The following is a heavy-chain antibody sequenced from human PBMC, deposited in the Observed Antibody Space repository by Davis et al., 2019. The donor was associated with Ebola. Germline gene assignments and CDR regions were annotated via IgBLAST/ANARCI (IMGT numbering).Heavy chain of an antibody. D-gene: IGHD1-26*01. CDR3: ARQWELFDGMDV. CDR2: IDPRDSET. Sequence: PGGSLRLSCKGSGYSFTKYWIGWVRQMPGKGLEWMGIIDPRDSETRYSPSLQGQVTFSVDKANSTAYLQWSSLKASDTAMYYCARQWELFDGMDVWGQGTMVTVSS. J-gene: IGHJ6*02. V-gene: IGHV5-51*01. CDR1: GYSFTKYW.